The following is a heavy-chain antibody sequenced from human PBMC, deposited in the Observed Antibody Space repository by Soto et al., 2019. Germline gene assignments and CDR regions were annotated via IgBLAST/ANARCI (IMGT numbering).Heavy chain of an antibody. J-gene: IGHJ4*02. V-gene: IGHV3-23*01. CDR2: ISGSGGST. CDR3: AKDFGGGELPEGDY. D-gene: IGHD3-10*01. CDR1: GFTFSSYA. Sequence: GGSLRLSCAASGFTFSSYAMSWVRQAPGKGLEWVSAISGSGGSTYYADSVKGRFTISRDNSKNTLYLQMNSLRAEDTAVYYCAKDFGGGELPEGDYWGQGTLVTVSS.